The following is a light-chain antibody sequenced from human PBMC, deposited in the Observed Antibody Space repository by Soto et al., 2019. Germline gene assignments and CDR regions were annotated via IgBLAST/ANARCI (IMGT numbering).Light chain of an antibody. CDR1: SSDVGAYKY. Sequence: QSLLTQPPSASGSPGQSVTISCTGTSSDVGAYKYVSWYQQYPGKAHKLMIYEVTKRPSGVPDRFSGSKSGNTASLTVSGLQAEDEADYYCTSYVGNDIWVFGGGTTLTVL. CDR3: TSYVGNDIWV. J-gene: IGLJ3*02. CDR2: EVT. V-gene: IGLV2-8*01.